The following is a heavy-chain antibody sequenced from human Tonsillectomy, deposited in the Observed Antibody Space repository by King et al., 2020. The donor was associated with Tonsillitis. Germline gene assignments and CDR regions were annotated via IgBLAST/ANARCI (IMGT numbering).Heavy chain of an antibody. J-gene: IGHJ5*02. CDR3: AHYSHIVVVTAIQVEVNWFDP. Sequence: TLKESGPTLVKPTQTLTLTCTFSGFSLSTSGVGVGWIRQPPGKALEWLALIYWDDDKRYSPSLKSRLTITKDTSKNQVVLTMTNMDPVDTATYYCAHYSHIVVVTAIQVEVNWFDPWGQGTLVTVSS. CDR1: GFSLSTSGVG. CDR2: IYWDDDK. V-gene: IGHV2-5*02. D-gene: IGHD2-21*02.